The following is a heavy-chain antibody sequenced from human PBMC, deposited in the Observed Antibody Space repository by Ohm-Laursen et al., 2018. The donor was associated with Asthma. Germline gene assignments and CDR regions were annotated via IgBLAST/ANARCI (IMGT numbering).Heavy chain of an antibody. CDR1: GGYIYNHW. D-gene: IGHD3-9*01. CDR2: ISHSGAA. V-gene: IGHV4-4*02. Sequence: GTLSLTCALSGGYIYNHWWSWVRQPPGKGLEWIAEISHSGAASFNPSLTSRVTISLDKSKTHFSLELTSVTAADTAVYYCAREDFDWPPGYCDYWGQGTLVTVSS. CDR3: AREDFDWPPGYCDY. J-gene: IGHJ4*02.